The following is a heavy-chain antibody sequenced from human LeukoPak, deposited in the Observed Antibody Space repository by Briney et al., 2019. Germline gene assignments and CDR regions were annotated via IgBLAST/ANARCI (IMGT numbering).Heavy chain of an antibody. V-gene: IGHV3-48*04. CDR2: ISSGSTAM. Sequence: SGGSLRLSCAASGFTFSSHSMHWVRQAPGKGLEWISYISSGSTAMYYADSVKGRFTISRDNAKNSLYLQMNSLRAEDTAVYYCARGGLYYYDSSGYYSWGQGSLVTVSS. J-gene: IGHJ4*02. D-gene: IGHD3-22*01. CDR1: GFTFSSHS. CDR3: ARGGLYYYDSSGYYS.